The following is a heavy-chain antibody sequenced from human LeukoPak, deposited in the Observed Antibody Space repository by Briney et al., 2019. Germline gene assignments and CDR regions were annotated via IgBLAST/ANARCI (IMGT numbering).Heavy chain of an antibody. CDR2: INHSGST. J-gene: IGHJ4*02. CDR1: GFTVSSNY. Sequence: PGGSLRLSCAASGFTVSSNYTSWIRQPPGKGLEWIGEINHSGSTNYNPSLKSRVTISVDTSKNQFSLKLSSVTAADTAVYYCARGDDVAGTGYWGQGTLVTVSS. V-gene: IGHV4-34*01. CDR3: ARGDDVAGTGY. D-gene: IGHD6-19*01.